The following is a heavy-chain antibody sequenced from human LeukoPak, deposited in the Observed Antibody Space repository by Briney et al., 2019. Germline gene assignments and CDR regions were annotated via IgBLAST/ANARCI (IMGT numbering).Heavy chain of an antibody. D-gene: IGHD6-13*01. V-gene: IGHV3-7*01. Sequence: GGSLRLSCVASGFIFSSYWMSWVRQTPGKGLEWVANIKQEGSARYYVDSVTGRFTISRDNAMNSLYLQMNSLRAEDTAVYYCARDPGIAAAGTVGYFDSWGQGILVTVSS. CDR1: GFIFSSYW. CDR3: ARDPGIAAAGTVGYFDS. J-gene: IGHJ4*02. CDR2: IKQEGSAR.